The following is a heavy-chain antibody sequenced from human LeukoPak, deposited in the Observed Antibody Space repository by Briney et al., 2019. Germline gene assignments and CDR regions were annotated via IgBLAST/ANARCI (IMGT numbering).Heavy chain of an antibody. D-gene: IGHD3-10*01. V-gene: IGHV3-9*01. CDR3: ANTDYFGSASYYFHY. CDR1: GFTFDDYA. J-gene: IGHJ1*01. Sequence: GGSVTLSCAASGFTFDDYAIHWVRQAPGKGLEWVSGISWNSGKIDYADSVKGRFTISRDDAKNSLYLQMNSLRAEDTALYYCANTDYFGSASYYFHYWGQTTVITVSS. CDR2: ISWNSGKI.